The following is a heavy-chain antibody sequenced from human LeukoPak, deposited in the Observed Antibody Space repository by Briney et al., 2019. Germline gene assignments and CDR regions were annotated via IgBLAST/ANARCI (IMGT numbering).Heavy chain of an antibody. CDR1: GYTFTSYG. CDR3: ARIPNTIFGVVTEDAFDI. V-gene: IGHV1-18*01. J-gene: IGHJ3*02. D-gene: IGHD3-3*01. CDR2: ISAYNGNT. Sequence: APVKVSCKASGYTFTSYGISWVRQAPGQGLEWMGWISAYNGNTNYAQKLQGRVTMTTDTSTSTAYMELRSLRSDDTAVYYCARIPNTIFGVVTEDAFDIWGQGTMVTVSS.